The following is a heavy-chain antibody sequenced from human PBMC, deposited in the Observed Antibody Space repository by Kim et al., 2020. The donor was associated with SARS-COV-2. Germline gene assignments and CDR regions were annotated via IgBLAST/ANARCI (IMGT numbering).Heavy chain of an antibody. Sequence: ASVKVSCKASGYTFTSYAMHWVRQAPGQRLEWMGWINAGNGNTKYSQKFQGRVTITRDTSASTAYMELSSLRSEDTAVYYCAREGYYDSSDHRYFDLWGRGTLVTVSS. V-gene: IGHV1-3*01. CDR2: INAGNGNT. CDR1: GYTFTSYA. J-gene: IGHJ2*01. CDR3: AREGYYDSSDHRYFDL. D-gene: IGHD3-22*01.